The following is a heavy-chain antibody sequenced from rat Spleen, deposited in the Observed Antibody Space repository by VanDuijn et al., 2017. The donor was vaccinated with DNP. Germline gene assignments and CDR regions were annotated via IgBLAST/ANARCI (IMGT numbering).Heavy chain of an antibody. Sequence: EVQLVESGGDLVQPGKSLKLSCVASGFTFTDYWMTWIRQVPGKGLEWVATITSSGSNTFYPDSVKGRFTISRDNVKNTLYLQMNRLRSEDTATYYCARDGTVFHYFDFWGPGTMVIVSS. J-gene: IGHJ1*01. CDR2: ITSSGSNT. V-gene: IGHV5-31*01. CDR3: ARDGTVFHYFDF. CDR1: GFTFTDYW. D-gene: IGHD1-11*01.